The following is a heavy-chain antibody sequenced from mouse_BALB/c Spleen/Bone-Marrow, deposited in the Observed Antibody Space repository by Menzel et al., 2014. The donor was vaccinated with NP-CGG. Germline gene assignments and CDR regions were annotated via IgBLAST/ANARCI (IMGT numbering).Heavy chain of an antibody. D-gene: IGHD2-2*01. Sequence: EVKLVESGGGLVQPGGSLRLSCATSGFTFSDFYMEWVRQPPGKRLEWIAASRNKANDYTTEYSASVKGRFIVSRGTSQSILYLQMNALRAEDTAIYYCARDSYGSAWFAYWGQGTLVTVSA. V-gene: IGHV7-1*02. CDR2: SRNKANDYTT. CDR3: ARDSYGSAWFAY. CDR1: GFTFSDFY. J-gene: IGHJ3*01.